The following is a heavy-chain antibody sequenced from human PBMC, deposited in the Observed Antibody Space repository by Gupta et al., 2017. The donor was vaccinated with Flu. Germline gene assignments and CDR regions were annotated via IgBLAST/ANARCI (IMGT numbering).Heavy chain of an antibody. D-gene: IGHD6-13*01. J-gene: IGHJ6*02. CDR1: GFTFSSYS. CDR2: ISSSSSTI. CDR3: ARMELQQLVSSYYYYGMDV. Sequence: EVQLVESGGGLVQPGGSLRLSCAASGFTFSSYSMNWVRQAPGKGLEWVSDISSSSSTIYYADSVKGRFTISRDNAKNSLYLKMKSLRDEDTAVYYCARMELQQLVSSYYYYGMDVWGQGTTVTVSS. V-gene: IGHV3-48*02.